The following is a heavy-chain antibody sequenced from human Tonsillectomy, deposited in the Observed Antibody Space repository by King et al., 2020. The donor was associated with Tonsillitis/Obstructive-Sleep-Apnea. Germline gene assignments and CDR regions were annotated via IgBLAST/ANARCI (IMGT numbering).Heavy chain of an antibody. J-gene: IGHJ4*02. CDR1: GGSISSGGYY. Sequence: QLQESGPGLVKPSQTLSLTCTVSGGSISSGGYYWSWLRQPPGKGLEWIGYIYYSGSTYYNPSLKSRVTISVDTSKNQFSLKLSSVTAADTAVYYCASIDSSGYLFDYWGQGTLVTVSS. CDR3: ASIDSSGYLFDY. V-gene: IGHV4-31*03. CDR2: IYYSGST. D-gene: IGHD3-22*01.